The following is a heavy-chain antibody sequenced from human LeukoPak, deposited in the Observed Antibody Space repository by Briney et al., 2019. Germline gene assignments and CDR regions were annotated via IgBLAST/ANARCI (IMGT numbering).Heavy chain of an antibody. V-gene: IGHV3-21*01. CDR1: GFTFSSHS. D-gene: IGHD6-19*01. Sequence: GGALRLSCAASGFTFSSHSMNWVREALGEGLEWVSSICSRSKYIYYADSVKGRFTISRDNAKNSLFLQMNSLRAEDTAVYYCARGSISIAVAAHAFDIWGPGTMGNVSS. J-gene: IGHJ3*02. CDR2: ICSRSKYI. CDR3: ARGSISIAVAAHAFDI.